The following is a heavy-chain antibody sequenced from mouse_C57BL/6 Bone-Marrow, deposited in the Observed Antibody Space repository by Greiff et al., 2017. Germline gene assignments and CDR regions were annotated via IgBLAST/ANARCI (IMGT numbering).Heavy chain of an antibody. J-gene: IGHJ1*03. CDR2: IWSGGST. CDR3: ARNGWEYYGSSYGWYFDV. Sequence: QVQLKESGPGLVQPSQSLSITCTVSGFSLPSYGVHWVRQSPGKGLEWLGVIWSGGSTDYNAAFISRLSISKDNSKSQVFFKMNSLQAEDTAIYYCARNGWEYYGSSYGWYFDVWGTGTTVTVSS. D-gene: IGHD1-1*01. V-gene: IGHV2-2*01. CDR1: GFSLPSYG.